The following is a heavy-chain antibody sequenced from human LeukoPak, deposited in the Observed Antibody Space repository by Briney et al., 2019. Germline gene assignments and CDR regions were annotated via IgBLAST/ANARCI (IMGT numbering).Heavy chain of an antibody. CDR2: ISGSGGST. J-gene: IGHJ5*02. CDR3: AKDPEGWFDP. CDR1: GFIFSRCA. V-gene: IGHV3-23*01. Sequence: QPGGSLRLSCAASGFIFSRCAMSWVRQAPGKGLEWVSAISGSGGSTYYADSVKGWFTISRDNSKNTLYLQMNSLRAEDTAVYYCAKDPEGWFDPWGQGTLVTVSS. D-gene: IGHD1-14*01.